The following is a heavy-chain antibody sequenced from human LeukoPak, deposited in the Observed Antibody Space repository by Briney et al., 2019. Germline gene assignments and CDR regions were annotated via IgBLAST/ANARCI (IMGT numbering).Heavy chain of an antibody. D-gene: IGHD3-16*02. CDR1: GFTFSSYS. J-gene: IGHJ4*02. CDR2: ISSSSSYI. CDR3: ARGSYYDYTWGNYLEY. V-gene: IGHV3-21*01. Sequence: GGSLRLSCAASGFTFSSYSMNWVRQAPGKGLEWVASISSSSSYINFPDSVKGRFTISRDNAKNSLYLEMDSLRADDTAVYYCARGSYYDYTWGNYLEYWGQGAPVTVSS.